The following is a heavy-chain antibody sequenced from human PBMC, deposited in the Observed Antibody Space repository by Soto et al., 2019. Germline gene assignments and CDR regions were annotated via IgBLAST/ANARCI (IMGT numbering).Heavy chain of an antibody. CDR2: ISSSSSTI. Sequence: EVQLVESGGGLVQPGGSLRLSCAASGFTFSSYSMNWVRQAPGKGLEWVSYISSSSSTIYYADSVKGRFTISRDNAKNSLYLQMNSLRAEDTAVYYCARAPDCSGGSCYSDGGLDYWGQGILVTVSS. CDR1: GFTFSSYS. V-gene: IGHV3-48*01. J-gene: IGHJ4*02. CDR3: ARAPDCSGGSCYSDGGLDY. D-gene: IGHD2-15*01.